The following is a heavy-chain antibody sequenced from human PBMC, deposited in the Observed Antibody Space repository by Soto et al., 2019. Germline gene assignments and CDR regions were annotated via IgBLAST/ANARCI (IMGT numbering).Heavy chain of an antibody. J-gene: IGHJ3*02. CDR3: AIRYSSAFDI. CDR2: IYYSGST. CDR1: GGSISSYY. Sequence: QVQLQESGPGLVKPSETLSLTCTVSGGSISSYYWSWIRQPPGKGLEWIGYIYYSGSTNYNTSLKSRVTITVDTSKNQVSLKLSSVTDAETAVYYCAIRYSSAFDIWGQGTMVTVSS. V-gene: IGHV4-59*08. D-gene: IGHD6-13*01.